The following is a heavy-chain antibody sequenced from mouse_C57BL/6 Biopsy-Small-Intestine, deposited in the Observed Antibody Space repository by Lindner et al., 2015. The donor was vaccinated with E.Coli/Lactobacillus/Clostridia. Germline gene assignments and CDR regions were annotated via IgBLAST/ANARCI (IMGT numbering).Heavy chain of an antibody. V-gene: IGHV10-3*01. CDR2: IRSRSSNYAT. Sequence: VQLQESGGGLVQPKGSLKLSCAASGFTFNTYAMHWVRQAPGEGLEWVARIRSRSSNYATYYADSVKDRFTISRDDSQSMLYLQMNNLKTEDTAMYYCVRDYYYGRDPYYAMDYWGQGTSVTVSS. J-gene: IGHJ4*01. CDR3: VRDYYYGRDPYYAMDY. D-gene: IGHD1-1*01. CDR1: GFTFNTYA.